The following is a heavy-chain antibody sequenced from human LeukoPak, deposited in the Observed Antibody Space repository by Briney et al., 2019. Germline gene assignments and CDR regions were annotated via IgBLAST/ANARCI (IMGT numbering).Heavy chain of an antibody. CDR2: ISGSGGST. V-gene: IGHV3-23*01. J-gene: IGHJ4*02. CDR3: AKLHLGPDS. CDR1: GLTFSTYA. Sequence: GGSLRLSCAASGLTFSTYAMSWVRQAPGKGLEWVSAISGSGGSTHFADSVNGRFTISRDNSKNTLYLQMNSLRAEDTAVYYCAKLHLGPDSWGQGTLVTVSS.